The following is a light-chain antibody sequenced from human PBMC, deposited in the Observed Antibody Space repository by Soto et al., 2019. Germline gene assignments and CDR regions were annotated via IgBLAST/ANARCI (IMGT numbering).Light chain of an antibody. J-gene: IGKJ1*01. CDR3: QQCHSYWT. V-gene: IGKV1-5*01. CDR2: DAS. CDR1: QSINTW. Sequence: DIQMTQSPSTLSASVGDRVTITCRASQSINTWLAWYQQKPGTAPKLLIYDASSLESGVPSRFSGSGSGTEFPPPISGLQHEDFATYYCQQCHSYWTFGQGTKVEIK.